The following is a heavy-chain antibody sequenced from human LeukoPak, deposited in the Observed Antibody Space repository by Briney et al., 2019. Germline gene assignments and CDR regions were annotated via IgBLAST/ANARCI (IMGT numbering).Heavy chain of an antibody. Sequence: SETLSLTCTVSGGSISSYYWSWIRQPPGKGLEWIGEINHSGSTNYNPSLKSRVTISVDTSKNQFSLKLSSVTAAATAVYYCARGPPPLLLYYGMDVWGQGTTVTVSS. J-gene: IGHJ6*02. V-gene: IGHV4-34*01. D-gene: IGHD3-10*01. CDR3: ARGPPPLLLYYGMDV. CDR1: GGSISSYY. CDR2: INHSGST.